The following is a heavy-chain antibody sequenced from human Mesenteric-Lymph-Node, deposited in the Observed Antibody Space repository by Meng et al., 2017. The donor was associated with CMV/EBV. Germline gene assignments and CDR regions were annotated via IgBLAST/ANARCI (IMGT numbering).Heavy chain of an antibody. CDR1: GGSFSGYY. CDR2: INHSGRT. D-gene: IGHD3-22*01. Sequence: SETLSLTCAVYGGSFSGYYWSWIRQPPGKGLEWIGEINHSGRTNYNPSLKSRVTISVDTSNNQFSLKLNSVTAADTAVYYCARPPGSGYRITDAFDIWGQGTMVTVSS. CDR3: ARPPGSGYRITDAFDI. V-gene: IGHV4-34*01. J-gene: IGHJ3*02.